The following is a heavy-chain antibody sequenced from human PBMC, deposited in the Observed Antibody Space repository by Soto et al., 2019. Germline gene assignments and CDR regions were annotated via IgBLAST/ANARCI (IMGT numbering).Heavy chain of an antibody. CDR1: GGTFSNFA. J-gene: IGHJ3*02. D-gene: IGHD3-22*01. V-gene: IGHV1-69*01. Sequence: QVQLVQSGPEVKKPGSSVKVSCEASGGTFSNFAVNWVRQAPGQGLEWVGGSIPLFNVAKYAQKFEGRVTSDPDDATSTAYMDLSSLRSDDTAVYYCAATGRDVLGYHYKATEGLDSWGQGTMVTVSS. CDR2: SIPLFNVA. CDR3: AATGRDVLGYHYKATEGLDS.